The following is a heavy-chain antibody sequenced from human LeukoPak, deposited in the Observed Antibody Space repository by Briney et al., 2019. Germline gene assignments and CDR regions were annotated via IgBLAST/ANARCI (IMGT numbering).Heavy chain of an antibody. CDR3: ASGRYSSGKLDY. CDR1: GFTFSSYA. D-gene: IGHD6-19*01. Sequence: GGSLRLSCAASGFTFSSYAMSWVRQAPGKGLEWVSPISSSSSYIYYADSVKGRFTISRDNAKNSLYLQMNSLRAEDTAVYYCASGRYSSGKLDYWGQGTLVTVSS. CDR2: ISSSSSYI. J-gene: IGHJ4*02. V-gene: IGHV3-21*01.